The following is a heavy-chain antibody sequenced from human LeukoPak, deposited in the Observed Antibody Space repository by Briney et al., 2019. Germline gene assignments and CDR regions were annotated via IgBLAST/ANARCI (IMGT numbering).Heavy chain of an antibody. V-gene: IGHV1-2*02. CDR2: INPNSGGT. J-gene: IGHJ4*02. D-gene: IGHD6-6*01. CDR3: ARLEYSSSSDNFDY. CDR1: GYTFTGYY. Sequence: RAPVKVSCKASGYTFTGYYMHWVRQAPGQGLEWMGWINPNSGGTNYAQKFQGRVTMTRDTSISTACMELSRLRSDDTAVYYCARLEYSSSSDNFDYWGQGTLVTVSS.